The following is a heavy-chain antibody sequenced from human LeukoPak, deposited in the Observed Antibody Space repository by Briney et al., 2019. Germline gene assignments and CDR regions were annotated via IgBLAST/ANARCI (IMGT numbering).Heavy chain of an antibody. CDR3: AKRYCTSTSCNSYYYYHMDV. CDR2: ISGSGTST. Sequence: GGSLRLSCAASGFTFSSYGMSWVRQAPGKGLEWVSGISGSGTSTYYADSVKGRFTISRDNSKNTLYLQINSLRVGDTAVYYCAKRYCTSTSCNSYYYYHMDVWGQGTTVTVSS. CDR1: GFTFSSYG. D-gene: IGHD2-2*01. V-gene: IGHV3-23*01. J-gene: IGHJ6*02.